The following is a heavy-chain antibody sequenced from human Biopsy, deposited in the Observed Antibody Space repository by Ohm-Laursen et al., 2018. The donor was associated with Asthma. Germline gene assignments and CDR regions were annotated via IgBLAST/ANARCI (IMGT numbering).Heavy chain of an antibody. CDR2: IKHDGSEK. CDR1: GFTFGDYW. D-gene: IGHD1-26*01. Sequence: GSLRLSCAASGFTFGDYWMSWVRQVPGKGLEWVANIKHDGSEKNHVDSLKGRFTISRDNSKNTMYLEMNSLRAEDTAVYYCPKDVFPGWEVWRGPDYWGQGTLVTVSA. J-gene: IGHJ4*02. V-gene: IGHV3-7*01. CDR3: PKDVFPGWEVWRGPDY.